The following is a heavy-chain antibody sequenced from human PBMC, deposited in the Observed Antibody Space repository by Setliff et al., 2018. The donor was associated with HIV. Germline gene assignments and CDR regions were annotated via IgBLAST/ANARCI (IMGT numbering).Heavy chain of an antibody. V-gene: IGHV3-48*03. CDR2: ITGSGDTI. Sequence: GGSLRLSCAASGFTFSRYEMSWVRQAPGKGPEWVSYITGSGDTIYYADSVKGRFTMSRDDAKDSVYLQMNTLRVEDTAVYYCAREATPRHSSGWVYFDYWGQGMMVTVSS. CDR3: AREATPRHSSGWVYFDY. CDR1: GFTFSRYE. J-gene: IGHJ4*02. D-gene: IGHD6-19*01.